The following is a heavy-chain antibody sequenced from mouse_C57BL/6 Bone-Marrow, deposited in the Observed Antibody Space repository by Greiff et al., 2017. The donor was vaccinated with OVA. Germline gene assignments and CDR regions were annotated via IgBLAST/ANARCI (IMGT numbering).Heavy chain of an antibody. CDR2: IYPRDGST. CDR3: AREDYSPPHYYAMDY. Sequence: VQLQQSDAELVKPGALVKISCKVSGYTFTDHTIHWMKQRPEQGLEWIGYIYPRDGSTKYNEKFKGKATLTADKSSSTAYMQLNSLTSEDSAVYFCAREDYSPPHYYAMDYWGQGTSVTVSS. J-gene: IGHJ4*01. CDR1: GYTFTDHT. V-gene: IGHV1-78*01. D-gene: IGHD2-12*01.